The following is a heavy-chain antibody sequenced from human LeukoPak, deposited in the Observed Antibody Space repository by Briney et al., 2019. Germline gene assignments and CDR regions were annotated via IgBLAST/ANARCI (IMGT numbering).Heavy chain of an antibody. Sequence: GGSLRLPCAASGFTFSSYSMSWVRQAPGKGLEWVSAISGSGGSTYYADSVKGRFTISRDNSKNTLYLQMNSLRAEDTAVYYCAKGPNDFWSGEDAFDIWGQGTMVTVSS. CDR1: GFTFSSYS. D-gene: IGHD3-3*01. CDR3: AKGPNDFWSGEDAFDI. J-gene: IGHJ3*02. CDR2: ISGSGGST. V-gene: IGHV3-23*01.